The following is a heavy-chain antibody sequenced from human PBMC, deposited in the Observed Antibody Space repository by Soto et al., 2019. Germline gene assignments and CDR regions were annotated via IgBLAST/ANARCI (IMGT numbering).Heavy chain of an antibody. D-gene: IGHD5-12*01. V-gene: IGHV1-69*13. CDR3: ARSGYNYATFDY. CDR2: IIPIFGTA. CDR1: GVTFSSYA. J-gene: IGHJ4*02. Sequence: GASVKVSCKASGVTFSSYAISWVRQAPGQGLEWMGGIIPIFGTANYAQKFQGRVTITADESTSTAYMELSSLRSEDTAVYYCARSGYNYATFDYWGQGTLVTVSS.